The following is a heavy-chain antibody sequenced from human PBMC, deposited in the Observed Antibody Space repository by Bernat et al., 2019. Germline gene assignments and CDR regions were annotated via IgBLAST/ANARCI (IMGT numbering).Heavy chain of an antibody. CDR2: IYSGGST. CDR3: AGDEDGVDY. J-gene: IGHJ4*02. Sequence: EVQLVESGGGLIQPGGSLRLSCAASGFTVSSNYMSWVRQAPGKGLEWVSVIYSGGSTYYAATVKGRFTISRDNTKNTLYIQMNSLRAEDTAVYYCAGDEDGVDYWGQGTLVTISS. V-gene: IGHV3-53*01. D-gene: IGHD3-10*01. CDR1: GFTVSSNY.